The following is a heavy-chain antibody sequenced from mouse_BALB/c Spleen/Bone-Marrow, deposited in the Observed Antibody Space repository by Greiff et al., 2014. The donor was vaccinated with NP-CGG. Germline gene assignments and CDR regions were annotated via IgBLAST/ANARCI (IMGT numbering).Heavy chain of an antibody. Sequence: EVQLQQSGAELVKPGASVKLSCTASGFNIKDTYMHWVKQRPEQGLEWIGRIDPANGNTKYDPKFQGKATITADTSSNTAYLQLSSLTSEDTAVYYCASYCYVSSTFAYWGQGTLVTVSA. CDR2: IDPANGNT. CDR3: ASYCYVSSTFAY. J-gene: IGHJ3*01. D-gene: IGHD1-1*01. CDR1: GFNIKDTY. V-gene: IGHV14-3*02.